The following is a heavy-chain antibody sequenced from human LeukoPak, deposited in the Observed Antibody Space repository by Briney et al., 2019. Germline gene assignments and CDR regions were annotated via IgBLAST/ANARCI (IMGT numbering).Heavy chain of an antibody. Sequence: SETLSLTCTVSGGSISSYYWGWIRQPPGKGLEWIGYIYDSVTTKYNPSLRSRVTISVDTSKNQFSLNLSSVTAADTAVYYCARRLYDGFDIWGQGTMVTVSS. CDR1: GGSISSYY. CDR3: ARRLYDGFDI. CDR2: IYDSVTT. D-gene: IGHD2-8*01. J-gene: IGHJ3*02. V-gene: IGHV4-59*01.